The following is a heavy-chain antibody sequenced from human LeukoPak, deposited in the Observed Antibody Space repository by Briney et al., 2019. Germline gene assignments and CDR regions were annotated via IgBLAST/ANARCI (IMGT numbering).Heavy chain of an antibody. V-gene: IGHV1-18*01. J-gene: IGHJ6*02. D-gene: IGHD3-22*01. Sequence: ASVKVSCKASGYTFTSYGISWVRQAPGQGLEWMGWISAYNGNTNYAQKFQGRVTITADESTSTAYMELSSLRSEDTAVYYCATVYYYDSSGYSLLRYYYGMDVWGQGTTVTVSS. CDR2: ISAYNGNT. CDR1: GYTFTSYG. CDR3: ATVYYYDSSGYSLLRYYYGMDV.